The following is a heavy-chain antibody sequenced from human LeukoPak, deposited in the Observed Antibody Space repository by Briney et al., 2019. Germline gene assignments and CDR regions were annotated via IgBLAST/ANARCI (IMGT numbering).Heavy chain of an antibody. V-gene: IGHV3-23*01. CDR3: ISSSPSFDY. CDR1: GFNFTNFA. Sequence: PGGSLRLSCATSGFNFTNFAMNWVRQAPGKGLEWVSFISGSGGTKHYADSVKGRFTISRDDAKSTLYLQMNSLRAEDTAVYYCISSSPSFDYWGQGTLVTVSS. J-gene: IGHJ4*02. CDR2: ISGSGGTK.